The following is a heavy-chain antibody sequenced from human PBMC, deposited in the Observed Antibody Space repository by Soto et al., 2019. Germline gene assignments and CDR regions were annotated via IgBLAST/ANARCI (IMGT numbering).Heavy chain of an antibody. CDR2: ISGSGGST. D-gene: IGHD5-12*01. J-gene: IGHJ4*02. CDR1: GFTFSSYA. CDR3: AKEGAYEYYFDY. Sequence: GGSLRLSCAASGFTFSSYAMTWVRQAPEKGLEWVSAISGSGGSTYYADSVKGRFTISRDNTKNTLYLQMSSLRAEDTAVYYCAKEGAYEYYFDYWGQGTLVTVSS. V-gene: IGHV3-23*01.